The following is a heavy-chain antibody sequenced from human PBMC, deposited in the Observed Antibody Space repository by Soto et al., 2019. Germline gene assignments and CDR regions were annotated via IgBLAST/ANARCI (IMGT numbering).Heavy chain of an antibody. CDR3: AREVTRNPYYDFWSGYSVDGFDP. CDR1: GYTFTGYY. D-gene: IGHD3-3*01. Sequence: ASVKVSCKASGYTFTGYYMHWVRQAPGQGLEWMGWINPNSGGTNYAQKFQGWVTMTRDTSISTAYMELSRLRSDDTAVYYCAREVTRNPYYDFWSGYSVDGFDPWGQGTLVTVSS. CDR2: INPNSGGT. V-gene: IGHV1-2*04. J-gene: IGHJ5*02.